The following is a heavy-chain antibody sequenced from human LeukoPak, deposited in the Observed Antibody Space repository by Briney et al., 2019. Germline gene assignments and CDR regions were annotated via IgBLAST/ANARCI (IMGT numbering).Heavy chain of an antibody. CDR1: GGTFSSYA. CDR2: INPNSGGT. Sequence: ASVKVSCKASGGTFSSYAISWVRQAPGQGLEWMGWINPNSGGTNYAQKFQGRVTMTRDTSISTAYMELSRLRSDDTAVYYCARGSGSYYNVPRFDPWGQGTLVTVSS. D-gene: IGHD3-10*01. V-gene: IGHV1-2*02. CDR3: ARGSGSYYNVPRFDP. J-gene: IGHJ5*02.